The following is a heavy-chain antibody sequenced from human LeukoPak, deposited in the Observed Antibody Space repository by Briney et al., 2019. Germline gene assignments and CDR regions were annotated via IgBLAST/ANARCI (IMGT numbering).Heavy chain of an antibody. D-gene: IGHD3-9*01. CDR3: AKDYDILTGYYFDY. Sequence: GGSLRLSCAASGFTFSTYAINWVRQAPGRGLEWVSGISGSGGSTYYADSVKGRFTISRDNSKNTLYLQMNSLRAEDTAVYYCAKDYDILTGYYFDYWGQGTLVTVSS. V-gene: IGHV3-23*01. CDR1: GFTFSTYA. J-gene: IGHJ4*02. CDR2: ISGSGGST.